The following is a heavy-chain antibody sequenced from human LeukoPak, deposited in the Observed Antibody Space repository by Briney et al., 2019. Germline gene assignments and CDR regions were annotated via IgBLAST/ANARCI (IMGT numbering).Heavy chain of an antibody. V-gene: IGHV3-23*01. J-gene: IGHJ3*02. Sequence: GGSLRLSCAASGFTFSSYAMSWVRQAPGKGLEWVSAISGSGGSTYYADSVKGRFTISRDNSKNTLYLQMNSPRAEDTAVYYCAKDRSSGYEGDAFDIWGQGTMVTVSS. CDR3: AKDRSSGYEGDAFDI. CDR2: ISGSGGST. D-gene: IGHD5-12*01. CDR1: GFTFSSYA.